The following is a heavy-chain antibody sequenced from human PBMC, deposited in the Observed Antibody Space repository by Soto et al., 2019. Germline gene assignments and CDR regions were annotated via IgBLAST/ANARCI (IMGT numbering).Heavy chain of an antibody. Sequence: PGESLKISCKGSGYSFTSYWIGWVRQMPGKGLEWMGIIYPGDSDTRYSPSFQGQVTISADKSISTAYLQWSSLKASYTAMYYCARHFSSSWYIPYFDYWGQGTLVTVSS. CDR3: ARHFSSSWYIPYFDY. CDR1: GYSFTSYW. CDR2: IYPGDSDT. J-gene: IGHJ4*02. D-gene: IGHD6-13*01. V-gene: IGHV5-51*01.